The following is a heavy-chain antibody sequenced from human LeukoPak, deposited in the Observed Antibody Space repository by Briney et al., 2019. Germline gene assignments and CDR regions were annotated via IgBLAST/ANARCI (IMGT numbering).Heavy chain of an antibody. D-gene: IGHD2-8*01. CDR3: ARSLGVDSDY. V-gene: IGHV3-23*01. CDR1: VFASCSYA. Sequence: GGSPRLSSAPSVFASCSYAMCWGCEGPREGVERVSAISGIGGSTYYADSVKGPFTISRDHSKNTLYLQMNSLRAEDTAVYYCARSLGVDSDYWGQGTLVTVSS. J-gene: IGHJ4*02. CDR2: ISGIGGST.